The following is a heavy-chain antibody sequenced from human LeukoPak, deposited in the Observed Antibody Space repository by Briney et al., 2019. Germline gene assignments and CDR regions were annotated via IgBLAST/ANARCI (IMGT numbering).Heavy chain of an antibody. CDR3: ARDLDSSGYNFDY. J-gene: IGHJ4*02. CDR2: ISGSGNIK. CDR1: GFTVSNYA. D-gene: IGHD3-22*01. Sequence: GGSLRLSCAASGFTVSNYAMGWVRQAPGKGLEWVSYISGSGNIKYYAGSVTGRFTISRDNAKNSLYLQMNSLRDEDTALYYCARDLDSSGYNFDYWGQGTLVTVSS. V-gene: IGHV3-48*02.